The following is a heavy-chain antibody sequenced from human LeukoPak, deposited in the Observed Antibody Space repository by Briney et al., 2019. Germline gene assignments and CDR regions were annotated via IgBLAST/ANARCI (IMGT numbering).Heavy chain of an antibody. D-gene: IGHD6-13*01. Sequence: PSKTLSLTCTVSGGSISSYYWSWIRQPPGKGLEWIGYIYYSGSTNYNPSLKSRVTISVDTSKNQFSLKLSSVTAADTAVYYCARTRSSSWYPLDYWGQGTLVTVSS. CDR3: ARTRSSSWYPLDY. CDR2: IYYSGST. J-gene: IGHJ4*02. CDR1: GGSISSYY. V-gene: IGHV4-59*08.